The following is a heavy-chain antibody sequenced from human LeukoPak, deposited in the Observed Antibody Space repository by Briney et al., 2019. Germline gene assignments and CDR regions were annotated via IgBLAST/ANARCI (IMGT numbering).Heavy chain of an antibody. Sequence: SETLSLTCAVYGGPFSGYYWSWIRQPPGKGLEWIGEINHSGSTNYNPSLKSRVTISVDTSKNQFSLKLSSVTAADTAVYYCARGHFIGGRSYCSSTSCPRPGIYFDYWGQGTLVTVSS. V-gene: IGHV4-34*01. CDR2: INHSGST. CDR3: ARGHFIGGRSYCSSTSCPRPGIYFDY. J-gene: IGHJ4*02. D-gene: IGHD2-2*01. CDR1: GGPFSGYY.